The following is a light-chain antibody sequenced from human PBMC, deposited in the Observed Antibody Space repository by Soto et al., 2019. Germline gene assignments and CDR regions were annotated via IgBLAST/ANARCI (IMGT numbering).Light chain of an antibody. J-gene: IGLJ3*02. Sequence: QSVVTQPPSASGTPGQRVTISCSGSSSNIGSNYVYWHQQLPGTATRLLIYKDNQRPSGVPDRFSGSKSGTSASLAISGLRSEDEADYYCVAWDDSLSAWVFGGGTKLT. V-gene: IGLV1-47*01. CDR3: VAWDDSLSAWV. CDR1: SSNIGSNY. CDR2: KDN.